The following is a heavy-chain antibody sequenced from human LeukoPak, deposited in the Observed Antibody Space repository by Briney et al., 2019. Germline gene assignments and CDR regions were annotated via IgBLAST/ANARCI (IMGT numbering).Heavy chain of an antibody. D-gene: IGHD2-15*01. Sequence: GASLKVSCKASGYTFTSYAMHWVRQAPGQRLEWMGWINAGNGNTKYSQKCQGRVTITRDTSASTAYMELSSLRSEDTAVYYCARGNPFLAMTPLDYWGQGTLVTVSS. J-gene: IGHJ4*02. CDR2: INAGNGNT. CDR3: ARGNPFLAMTPLDY. V-gene: IGHV1-3*01. CDR1: GYTFTSYA.